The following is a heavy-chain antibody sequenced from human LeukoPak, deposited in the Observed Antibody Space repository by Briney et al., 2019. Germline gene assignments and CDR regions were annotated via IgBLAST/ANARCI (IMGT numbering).Heavy chain of an antibody. J-gene: IGHJ6*04. CDR3: ARLSGPALYGSGSHFVDV. D-gene: IGHD3-10*01. Sequence: GGSLRLSCAASGSTFSSYSMNWVRQAPGKGLEWISYISSSDDTIYYADSVKGRFTISRDNAKNSLYLQMNSLRAEDTAVYSCARLSGPALYGSGSHFVDVWGKGTTVTVSS. CDR1: GSTFSSYS. CDR2: ISSSDDTI. V-gene: IGHV3-48*01.